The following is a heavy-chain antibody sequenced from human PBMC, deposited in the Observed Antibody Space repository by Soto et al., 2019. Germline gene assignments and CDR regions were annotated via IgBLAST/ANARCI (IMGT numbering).Heavy chain of an antibody. CDR3: AREGATTLRGGYFDY. Sequence: EVQLVESGGGLVQPGGSLRLSCAASGFTFSSYWMSWVRQAPGKGLEWVANIKQDGSEKYYVDSVKGRFTISRDNAKNSLYLQMNSLRAEDTAVYYCAREGATTLRGGYFDYWGQGTLVTVSS. CDR2: IKQDGSEK. V-gene: IGHV3-7*01. CDR1: GFTFSSYW. D-gene: IGHD1-26*01. J-gene: IGHJ4*02.